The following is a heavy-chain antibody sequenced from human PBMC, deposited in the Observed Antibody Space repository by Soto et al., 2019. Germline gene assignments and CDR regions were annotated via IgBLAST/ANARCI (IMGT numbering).Heavy chain of an antibody. J-gene: IGHJ4*02. CDR1: GFTFSSYA. D-gene: IGHD6-19*01. CDR3: ARDYYYGSSGWYY. Sequence: PGGSLRLSCAASGFTFSSYAMHWVRQAPGKGLEWVAVISYDGSNKYYADSVKGRFTISRDNSKNTLYLQMNSLRAEDTAVYYCARDYYYGSSGWYYWGQGTLVTVSS. V-gene: IGHV3-30-3*01. CDR2: ISYDGSNK.